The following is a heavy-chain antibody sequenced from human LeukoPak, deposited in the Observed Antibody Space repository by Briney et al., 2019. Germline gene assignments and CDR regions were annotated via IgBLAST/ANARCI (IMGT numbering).Heavy chain of an antibody. CDR2: INWNGGST. J-gene: IGHJ5*02. D-gene: IGHD3-9*01. CDR3: ARDRKKIRYFDWLPFDP. Sequence: GGSLRLSCAASGFTFDDYGMSWVRQAPGKGLEWVSGINWNGGSTGYADSVKGRFTISRDNAKNSLYLQMNSLRAEDTALYYRARDRKKIRYFDWLPFDPWGQGTLVTVSS. V-gene: IGHV3-20*04. CDR1: GFTFDDYG.